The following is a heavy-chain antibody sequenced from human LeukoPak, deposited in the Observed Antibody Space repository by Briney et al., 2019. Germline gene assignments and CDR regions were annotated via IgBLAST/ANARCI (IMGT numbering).Heavy chain of an antibody. CDR3: AKPLGTSTIDFLIDY. J-gene: IGHJ4*02. V-gene: IGHV3-30*18. CDR2: ISRDGSDK. CDR1: GFTFSSYG. D-gene: IGHD7-27*01. Sequence: GGSLRLSCAASGFTFSSYGMHWVRQAPGKGLEWVAVISRDGSDKFYADPVKGRFTISRDNSKNTLYLQMDGLRAEDTAMYYCAKPLGTSTIDFLIDYWGQGTLVTVSS.